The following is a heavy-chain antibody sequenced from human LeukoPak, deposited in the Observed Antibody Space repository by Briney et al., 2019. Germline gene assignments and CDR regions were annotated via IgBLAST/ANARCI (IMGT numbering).Heavy chain of an antibody. J-gene: IGHJ4*02. D-gene: IGHD5-12*01. CDR3: ARRLGYSGYDPFDY. Sequence: SGTLSLTCAVSGGSISSSNWWSWVRQPPGKGLEWIGEIYHSGSTNYNPSLKSRVTISVDKSKNKCSLKLSSVTAAETAVYYCARRLGYSGYDPFDYSRQGCLVTVSS. V-gene: IGHV4-4*02. CDR2: IYHSGST. CDR1: GGSISSSNW.